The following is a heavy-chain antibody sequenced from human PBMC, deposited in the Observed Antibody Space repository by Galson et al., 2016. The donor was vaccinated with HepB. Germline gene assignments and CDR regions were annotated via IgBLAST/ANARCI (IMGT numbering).Heavy chain of an antibody. CDR2: IYYSGGT. Sequence: LSLTCAVSGGSIIGSDYYWGWVRQPPGKGLEWIGSIYYSGGTYNNPSLRSRVTLSVDTSREQFSLRLASVTAADRGLYYCARHARYSYGYRWFDSWGQGTLVIVSS. J-gene: IGHJ5*01. CDR1: GGSIIGSDYY. CDR3: ARHARYSYGYRWFDS. D-gene: IGHD5-18*01. V-gene: IGHV4-39*01.